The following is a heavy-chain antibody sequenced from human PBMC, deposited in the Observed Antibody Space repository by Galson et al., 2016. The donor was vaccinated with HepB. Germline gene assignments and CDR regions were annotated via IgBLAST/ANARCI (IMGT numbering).Heavy chain of an antibody. CDR2: IYHSGGA. CDR1: GGSISSSNW. CDR3: ARAFYGPGALDF. J-gene: IGHJ4*02. D-gene: IGHD3-10*01. Sequence: ETLSLTCAVSGGSISSSNWWTWVRQPPGKGLEWIGQIYHSGGATYNPSLNSRVTMSVDKSKNQFSLKLSSVTAADTAVYYSARAFYGPGALDFWGRGTLVTVSS. V-gene: IGHV4-4*02.